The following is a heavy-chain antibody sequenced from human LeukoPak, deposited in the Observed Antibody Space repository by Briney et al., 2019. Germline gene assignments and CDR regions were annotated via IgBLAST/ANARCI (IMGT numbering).Heavy chain of an antibody. D-gene: IGHD3-22*01. V-gene: IGHV3-30-3*01. Sequence: GGSLRLSCAASGFTFSSYAMHWVRQAPGKGLEWVAVISYDGSNKYYADSVKGRFTISRDNSKNTLYLQMNSLRSDDTAVYYCARVEYYYDSSGPDYWGQGTLVTVSS. J-gene: IGHJ4*02. CDR1: GFTFSSYA. CDR3: ARVEYYYDSSGPDY. CDR2: ISYDGSNK.